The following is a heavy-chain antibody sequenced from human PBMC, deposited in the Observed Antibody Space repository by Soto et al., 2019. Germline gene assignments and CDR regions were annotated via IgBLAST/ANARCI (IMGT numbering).Heavy chain of an antibody. CDR1: GYSFTSYW. Sequence: GESLKISCKGSGYSFTSYWSSWVRQMPGKGLEWMGRIDPSDSYTNYSPSFQGHVTISADKSISTAYLQWSSLKASDTAMYYCARDPWPHSYYGMDVWGQGTTVTVSS. V-gene: IGHV5-10-1*01. J-gene: IGHJ6*02. CDR2: IDPSDSYT. CDR3: ARDPWPHSYYGMDV.